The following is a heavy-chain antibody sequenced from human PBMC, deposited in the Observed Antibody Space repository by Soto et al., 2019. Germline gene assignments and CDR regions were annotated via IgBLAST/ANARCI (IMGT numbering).Heavy chain of an antibody. V-gene: IGHV1-8*01. CDR3: ARAAKNQPYGAPGY. CDR2: MNPNSGNT. D-gene: IGHD2-8*02. Sequence: GASAKVSCKASGYTFTSYDINWVRQATGQGLEWMGWMNPNSGNTGYAQKFQGRVTMTRNTSISTAYMELSSLRSEDTAVYYCARAAKNQPYGAPGYWGQGTLVTVSS. J-gene: IGHJ4*02. CDR1: GYTFTSYD.